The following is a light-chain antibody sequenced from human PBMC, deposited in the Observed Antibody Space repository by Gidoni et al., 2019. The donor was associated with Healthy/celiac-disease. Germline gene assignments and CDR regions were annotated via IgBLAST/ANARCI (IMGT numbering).Light chain of an antibody. V-gene: IGKV3-20*01. CDR2: GAS. CDR1: QSVSSSY. CDR3: QQYGSSPTWT. Sequence: EIVLTQSPGTLSLSPGERATLSCRASQSVSSSYLAWYQQKTGQDPRLLIYGASSRATGIPDRFSGRGAGTDFTITISRREPEDFAVYYCQQYGSSPTWTFGQGTKVEIK. J-gene: IGKJ1*01.